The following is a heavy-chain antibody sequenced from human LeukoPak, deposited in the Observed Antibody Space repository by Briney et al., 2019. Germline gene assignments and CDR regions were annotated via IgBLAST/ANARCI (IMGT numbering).Heavy chain of an antibody. J-gene: IGHJ4*02. Sequence: PSETLSLTCAVYGGSFSGYYWSWIRQPPGKGLEWIGEINHSGSTNYNPSLKSRVTISVDTSKNQFSLKLSSVTAADTAVYYCATSYGDYVQYYFDYWGQGTLVTVSS. CDR3: ATSYGDYVQYYFDY. CDR1: GGSFSGYY. V-gene: IGHV4-34*01. D-gene: IGHD4-17*01. CDR2: INHSGST.